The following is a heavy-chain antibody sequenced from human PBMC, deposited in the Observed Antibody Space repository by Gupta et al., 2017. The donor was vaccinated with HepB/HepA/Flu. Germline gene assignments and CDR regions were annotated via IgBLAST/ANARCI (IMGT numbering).Heavy chain of an antibody. CDR1: GGSISSGCYY. D-gene: IGHD1-26*01. J-gene: IGHJ4*02. CDR2: IYYSGST. V-gene: IGHV4-31*03. CDR3: ARGFGIVGATHFDY. Sequence: QVQLQESGPGLLKPSQTLSLTCTVSGGSISSGCYYWSWLRQHPGKGLEWIGYIYYSGSTYYNPSLKSRVTISVDTSKNQFSLKLSSVTAADTAVYYCARGFGIVGATHFDYWGQGTLVTVSS.